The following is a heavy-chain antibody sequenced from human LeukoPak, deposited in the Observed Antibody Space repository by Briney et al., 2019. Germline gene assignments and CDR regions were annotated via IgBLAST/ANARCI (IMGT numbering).Heavy chain of an antibody. J-gene: IGHJ4*01. CDR3: AGSFGDVKMF. D-gene: IGHD3-10*01. CDR1: GFTFSTYN. V-gene: IGHV3-21*01. CDR2: ITSSSSYI. Sequence: GGSLRLSCAASGFTFSTYNMNWVRQAPGKGLEWVSSITSSSSYIYYADSVKGRFTISRDNAKNSLYLQMNSLRAEDTAVYYCAGSFGDVKMFWGQGTLVTVSS.